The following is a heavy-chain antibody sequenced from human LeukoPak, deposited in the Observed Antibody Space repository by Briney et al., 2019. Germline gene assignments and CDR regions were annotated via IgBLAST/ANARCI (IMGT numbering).Heavy chain of an antibody. J-gene: IGHJ4*02. Sequence: SETLSLTCTVSGGSISSYYWSWIRQPPGKGLEWIGYIYYSESTNYNPSLKSRVTISVDTSKNQFSLKLSSVTAADTAVYYCARAGYSYARPYYFDYWGQGTLVTVSS. CDR3: ARAGYSYARPYYFDY. D-gene: IGHD5-18*01. CDR1: GGSISSYY. CDR2: IYYSEST. V-gene: IGHV4-59*01.